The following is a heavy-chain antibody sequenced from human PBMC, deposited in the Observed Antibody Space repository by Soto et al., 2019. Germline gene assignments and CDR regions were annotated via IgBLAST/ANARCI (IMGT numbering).Heavy chain of an antibody. CDR1: GFTFRSYA. CDR2: ISGSGGST. J-gene: IGHJ4*02. D-gene: IGHD3-3*01. Sequence: EVQLLESGGGLVQPGGSLRLSCAASGFTFRSYAMSWVRQVPGKGLEWVSGISGSGGSTYYADSVKGRFTISRDNSKNTVYLQMKSLRAEDTAVYYCAKVSCFYPHYEFSDYWVQVSLVTVS. CDR3: AKVSCFYPHYEFSDY. V-gene: IGHV3-23*01.